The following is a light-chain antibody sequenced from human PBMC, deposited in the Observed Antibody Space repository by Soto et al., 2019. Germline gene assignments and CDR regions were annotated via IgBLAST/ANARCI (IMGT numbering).Light chain of an antibody. V-gene: IGLV2-23*01. CDR2: EGS. Sequence: QSALTQPASVSGSPGQSITISCTGTSSDVGSYNLVSWYQQHPGKAPKLMLYEGSKRPSGISTRFSGSKSGNTASLTISGVQAEDEAEYYCCSYADSSRIYVFGSGTKLTVL. J-gene: IGLJ1*01. CDR3: CSYADSSRIYV. CDR1: SSDVGSYNL.